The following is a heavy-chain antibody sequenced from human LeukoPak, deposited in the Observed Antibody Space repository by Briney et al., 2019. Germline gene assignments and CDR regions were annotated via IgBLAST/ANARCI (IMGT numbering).Heavy chain of an antibody. CDR3: ARGGIYSGYDFPDY. D-gene: IGHD5-12*01. Sequence: ASVKVSCKASGYTFTGYYMHWVRQAPGQGLEWMGWINPNSGGTNYAQKFQGWVTMTRDTSISTAYMELSRLRSDDTAVYYCARGGIYSGYDFPDYWGQGTLVTVSP. V-gene: IGHV1-2*04. J-gene: IGHJ4*02. CDR1: GYTFTGYY. CDR2: INPNSGGT.